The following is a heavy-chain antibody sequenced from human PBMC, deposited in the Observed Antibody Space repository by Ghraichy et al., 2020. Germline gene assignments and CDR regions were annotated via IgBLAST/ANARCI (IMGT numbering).Heavy chain of an antibody. CDR1: GDSVSSNSAA. CDR3: ARGYCSGGSCYPATFDY. Sequence: SQTLSLTCAISGDSVSSNSAAWNWIRQSPSRGLEWLGRTYYRSKWYNDYAVSVKSRITINPDTSKNQFSLQLNSVTPEDTAVYYCARGYCSGGSCYPATFDYWGQGTLVTVSS. D-gene: IGHD2-15*01. J-gene: IGHJ4*02. CDR2: TYYRSKWYN. V-gene: IGHV6-1*01.